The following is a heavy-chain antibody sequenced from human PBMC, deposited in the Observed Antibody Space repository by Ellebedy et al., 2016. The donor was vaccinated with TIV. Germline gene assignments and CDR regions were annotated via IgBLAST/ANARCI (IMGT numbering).Heavy chain of an antibody. CDR2: INPSGGST. J-gene: IGHJ5*02. CDR1: GYTFTSYY. V-gene: IGHV1-46*01. CDR3: ARARITASGSFDP. D-gene: IGHD6-13*01. Sequence: AASVKVSCKASGYTFTSYYMHWVRQAHGQGLQWMGIINPSGGSTKYAQKFQGRVTMTSDTSTSTVYMELSSLRSEDTAVYYCARARITASGSFDPWGQGTLVTVSS.